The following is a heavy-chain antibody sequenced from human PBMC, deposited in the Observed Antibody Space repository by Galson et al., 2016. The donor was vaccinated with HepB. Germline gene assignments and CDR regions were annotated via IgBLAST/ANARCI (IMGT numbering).Heavy chain of an antibody. D-gene: IGHD4-11*01. CDR1: GGTFRSYV. V-gene: IGHV1-69*13. CDR2: IIPKFDTA. CDR3: ARETLTTDYYHYYCMDV. J-gene: IGHJ6*02. Sequence: SVKVSCKASGGTFRSYVINWVRQAPGQGLEWMGGIIPKFDTANYAQRFQGRVTITADESTSTAYMELSSLRSGDTAVYFCARETLTTDYYHYYCMDVWVQGTTVTVSS.